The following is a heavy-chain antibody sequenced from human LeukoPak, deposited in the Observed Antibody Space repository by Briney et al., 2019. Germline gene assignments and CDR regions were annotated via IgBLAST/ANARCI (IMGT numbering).Heavy chain of an antibody. CDR2: ISYDGSNK. Sequence: GGSLRLSCAASGFTFSSYGMHWVRQAPGKGLEWVAVISYDGSNKYYADSVKGRFTISRDNSKNTLYLQMISLRAEDTAVYYCPKDRFFHDSSGFVYFQHWGLGTLVTVSS. J-gene: IGHJ1*01. CDR1: GFTFSSYG. V-gene: IGHV3-30*18. D-gene: IGHD3-22*01. CDR3: PKDRFFHDSSGFVYFQH.